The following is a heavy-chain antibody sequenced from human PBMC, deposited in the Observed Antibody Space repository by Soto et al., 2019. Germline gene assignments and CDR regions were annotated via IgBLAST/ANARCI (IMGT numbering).Heavy chain of an antibody. Sequence: PWETLSLTCTVSGGSMSAYDWNWVRQPPGKGLQWIGYTYYSGSTTYNPSLKSRVTISVDSSKNQFSLKLDSVTPADTAVYYCARVRGKDGKSYFDSWGQGTLVTVSS. CDR1: GGSMSAYD. D-gene: IGHD2-15*01. CDR2: TYYSGST. J-gene: IGHJ4*02. V-gene: IGHV4-59*01. CDR3: ARVRGKDGKSYFDS.